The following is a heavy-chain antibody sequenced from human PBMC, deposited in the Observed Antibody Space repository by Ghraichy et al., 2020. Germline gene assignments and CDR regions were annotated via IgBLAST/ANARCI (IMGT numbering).Heavy chain of an antibody. D-gene: IGHD6-13*01. J-gene: IGHJ4*02. V-gene: IGHV4-59*08. CDR3: ARQEYSSSWYGNFDY. CDR2: IYYSGST. CDR1: GGSISSYY. Sequence: SETLSLTCTVSGGSISSYYWSWIRQPPGKGLEWIGYIYYSGSTNYNPSLKSRVTISVDTSKNQFSQKLSSVTAADTAVYYCARQEYSSSWYGNFDYWGQGTLVTVSS.